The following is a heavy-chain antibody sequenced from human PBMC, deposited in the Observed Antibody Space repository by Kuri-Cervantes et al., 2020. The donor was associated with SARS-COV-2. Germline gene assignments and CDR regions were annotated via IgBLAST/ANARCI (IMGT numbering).Heavy chain of an antibody. CDR1: EFIFSSSW. CDR2: IKQDGSEK. V-gene: IGHV3-7*05. J-gene: IGHJ3*02. CDR3: ARGYSSDLRPYDAFDI. Sequence: GGSLRLSCAASEFIFSSSWMSWVRQAPGKGLEWVANIKQDGSEKYYLDSVKGRFTICRDNAKKSLYLQMNSLRVENTAVYYCARGYSSDLRPYDAFDIRGQGTMVTVSS. D-gene: IGHD6-19*01.